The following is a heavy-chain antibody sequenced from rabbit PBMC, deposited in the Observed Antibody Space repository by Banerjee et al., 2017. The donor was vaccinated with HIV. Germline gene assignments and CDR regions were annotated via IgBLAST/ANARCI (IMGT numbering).Heavy chain of an antibody. D-gene: IGHD8-1*01. J-gene: IGHJ4*01. CDR2: IDPVFGMT. V-gene: IGHV1S7*01. CDR3: ARDGAGGSYFAL. Sequence: QLEESAGGLVQPGGSLKLSCKASGFTLSSSYMNWVRQAPGKGLEWIGYIDPVFGMTYYANWVNGRFSISRENAQNTVFLQMTSLTAADTATYFCARDGAGGSYFALWGPGTLVTVS. CDR1: GFTLSSSY.